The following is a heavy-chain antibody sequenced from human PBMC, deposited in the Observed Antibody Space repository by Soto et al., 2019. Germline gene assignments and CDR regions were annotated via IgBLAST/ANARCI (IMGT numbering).Heavy chain of an antibody. D-gene: IGHD1-26*01. Sequence: VQLKESGPGLVRPSGTLSLTCDVSSGSITTSVLWTWVRPFPGKGLEWIGEIAHDGHTNYNPSLSGRVTMSVDLSNSQFSLNVASVTAADTAVYFCVGGRDYDYWGQGTLVTVSS. V-gene: IGHV4-4*02. CDR1: SGSITTSVL. CDR2: IAHDGHT. J-gene: IGHJ4*02. CDR3: VGGRDYDY.